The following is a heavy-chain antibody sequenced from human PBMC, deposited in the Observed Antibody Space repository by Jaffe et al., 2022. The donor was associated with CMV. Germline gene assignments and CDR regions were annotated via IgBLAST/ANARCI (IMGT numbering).Heavy chain of an antibody. J-gene: IGHJ5*02. CDR3: ARGAVSDDSSGLGNWFDP. D-gene: IGHD3-22*01. CDR1: GGSISSGGYY. Sequence: QVQLQESGPGLVKPSQTLSLTCTVSGGSISSGGYYWSWIRQHPGKGLEWIGYIYYSGSTYYNPSLKSRVTISVDTSKNQFSLKLSSVTAADTAVYYCARGAVSDDSSGLGNWFDPWGQGTLVTVSS. V-gene: IGHV4-31*03. CDR2: IYYSGST.